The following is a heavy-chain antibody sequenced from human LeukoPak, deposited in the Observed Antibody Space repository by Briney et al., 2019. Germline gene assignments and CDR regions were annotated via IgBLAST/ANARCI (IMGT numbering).Heavy chain of an antibody. V-gene: IGHV3-30*04. D-gene: IGHD3-3*01. CDR2: ISYDGSNK. CDR1: GFTFSSYA. CDR3: ARSYDFWSGYYPLDY. J-gene: IGHJ4*02. Sequence: GGSLRLSCAASGFTFSSYAMHWVRQVPGKGLEWMAVISYDGSNKYYADSVKGRFTISRDNSKNTLDLQMNSLRAEDTAVYYCARSYDFWSGYYPLDYWGQGTLVTVSS.